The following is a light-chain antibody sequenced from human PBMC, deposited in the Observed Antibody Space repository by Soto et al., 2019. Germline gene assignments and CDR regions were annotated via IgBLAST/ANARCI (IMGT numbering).Light chain of an antibody. CDR1: QSVTSSY. CDR3: QQYDDWPPT. V-gene: IGKV3-15*01. J-gene: IGKJ1*01. CDR2: DAS. Sequence: EIVLTQSPGTLSLSPGESATLSCRASQSVTSSYLAWYQQKPGQXHRLLIYDASGRAGSVPARLSGSGSGTELTITISSLQSEDFAVYFCQQYDDWPPTSGQGTKVDNK.